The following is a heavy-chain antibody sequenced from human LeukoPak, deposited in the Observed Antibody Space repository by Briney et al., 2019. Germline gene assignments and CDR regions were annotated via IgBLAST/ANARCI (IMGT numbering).Heavy chain of an antibody. V-gene: IGHV3-15*07. CDR2: IKRTTDDGTT. CDR1: GLTFNTAW. CDR3: TTDFRL. J-gene: IGHJ1*01. Sequence: LGGSLRPSCAASGLTFNTAWMNWVRLAPGKGLGYIGRIKRTTDDGTTYYAAPVKGRFTISRDDSKNTLYLQMNSLKIEDTALYDCTTDFRLWGQGTLVTVSS.